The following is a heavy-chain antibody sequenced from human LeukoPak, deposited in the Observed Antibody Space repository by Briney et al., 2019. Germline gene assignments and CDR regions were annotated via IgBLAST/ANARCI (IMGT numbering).Heavy chain of an antibody. Sequence: PSETLSLTCAVYGGSFSGYYWSWIRQPPGKGLEWIGEINHSGSTNYNPSLKSRVTISVDTSKNQFSLKLSSVTAADTAVYYCARADIVVVPAAIKWFDPWGQGTLVTVSS. CDR3: ARADIVVVPAAIKWFDP. CDR1: GGSFSGYY. V-gene: IGHV4-34*01. CDR2: INHSGST. D-gene: IGHD2-2*01. J-gene: IGHJ5*02.